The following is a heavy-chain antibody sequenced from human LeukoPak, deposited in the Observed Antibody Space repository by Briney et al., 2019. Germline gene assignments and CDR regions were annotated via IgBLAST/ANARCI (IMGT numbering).Heavy chain of an antibody. Sequence: GRSLRLSCAASGFTFSIYAMSWARGAPGKGLECVSAFSGSGGNTYYADSVKGRFTISRDNPKNRLYLQMNSLRAEDTAVYYCARDKYYYGWLFDPWGQGTLVTVSS. CDR1: GFTFSIYA. J-gene: IGHJ5*02. CDR3: ARDKYYYGWLFDP. D-gene: IGHD3-10*01. CDR2: FSGSGGNT. V-gene: IGHV3-23*01.